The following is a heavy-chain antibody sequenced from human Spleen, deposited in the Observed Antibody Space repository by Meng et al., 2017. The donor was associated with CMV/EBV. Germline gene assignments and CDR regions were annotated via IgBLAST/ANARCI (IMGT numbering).Heavy chain of an antibody. Sequence: VSFIDYYWSWIRQPPGKGLEWIGDIYHNGSTNYNPSLKSRLTISVDTSKDQFSLKLTSVTAADAAVYYCAREWVITIFGVATRWFDRWGQGTLVTVSS. CDR2: IYHNGST. V-gene: IGHV4-34*01. J-gene: IGHJ5*02. CDR3: AREWVITIFGVATRWFDR. CDR1: VSFIDYY. D-gene: IGHD3-3*01.